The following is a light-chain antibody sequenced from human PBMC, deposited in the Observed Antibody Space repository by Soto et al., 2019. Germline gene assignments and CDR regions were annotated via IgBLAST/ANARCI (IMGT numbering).Light chain of an antibody. CDR1: SSDVGGYNY. CDR2: EVS. J-gene: IGLJ1*01. V-gene: IGLV2-14*01. CDR3: SSYTSSCTLYV. Sequence: QSALTQPASVSGSPGQSITISCTGTSSDVGGYNYVSWYQQHPGKAPKLMIYEVSNRPSGVSNRLSGSKSGNTASLTISGLQAEDEADYYCSSYTSSCTLYVFGTGTKLTVL.